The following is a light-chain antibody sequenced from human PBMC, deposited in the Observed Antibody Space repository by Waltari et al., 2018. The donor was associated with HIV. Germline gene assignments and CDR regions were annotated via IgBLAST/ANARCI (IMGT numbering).Light chain of an antibody. CDR3: LQRTNWPVT. CDR2: DAS. V-gene: IGKV3-11*01. Sequence: EIVLPQSPATLSLSPGERATLSCRARQSVGSSLVWYQQKPGQAPRLLIYDASTRATGIPARFSGSGSGTDFTLTISSLEPEDFAIYYCLQRTNWPVTFGGGTKVEIK. J-gene: IGKJ4*01. CDR1: QSVGSS.